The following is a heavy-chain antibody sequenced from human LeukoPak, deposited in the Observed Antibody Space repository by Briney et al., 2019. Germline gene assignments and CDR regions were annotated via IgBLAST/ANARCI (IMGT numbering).Heavy chain of an antibody. Sequence: GGSLRLSCEPSGFTFSSYWMHWVRQAPGKGLVWFSRINSDGSSTSYADSVKGRFTISRDNAKNTLYLQMNSLRAEDTAVYYCARGLPSYSSSWSTDYWGQGTLVTVSS. CDR3: ARGLPSYSSSWSTDY. D-gene: IGHD6-13*01. CDR1: GFTFSSYW. V-gene: IGHV3-74*01. J-gene: IGHJ4*02. CDR2: INSDGSST.